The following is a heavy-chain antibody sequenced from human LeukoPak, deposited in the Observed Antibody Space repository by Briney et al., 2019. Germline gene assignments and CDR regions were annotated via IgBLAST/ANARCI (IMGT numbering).Heavy chain of an antibody. D-gene: IGHD6-19*01. J-gene: IGHJ4*02. CDR2: ISWNSGSI. V-gene: IGHV3-9*01. CDR1: GFTFDDYA. CDR3: AKPDSFMAVTAFDF. Sequence: PGRSLRLSCAASGFTFDDYAMHWVRQAPGKGLEWVSGISWNSGSIGYADSVKGRFTISRDNAKNSLYLQMNSLRVEDTALYYCAKPDSFMAVTAFDFWARDPGSPSPQ.